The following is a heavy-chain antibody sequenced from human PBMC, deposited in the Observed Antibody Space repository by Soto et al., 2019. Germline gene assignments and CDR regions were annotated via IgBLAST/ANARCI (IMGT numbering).Heavy chain of an antibody. V-gene: IGHV4-59*01. J-gene: IGHJ4*02. CDR1: GGSISSYY. D-gene: IGHD3-10*01. Sequence: QVQLQESGPGLVKPSETLSLTCTVSGGSISSYYWSWIRQPPGKGLEWIGYIFYSGSTNYNPSLKSRVTISVDTSKNQFSLKLSSVTAADTAVYYCARAGPGMDYWGQGTLVTVSS. CDR3: ARAGPGMDY. CDR2: IFYSGST.